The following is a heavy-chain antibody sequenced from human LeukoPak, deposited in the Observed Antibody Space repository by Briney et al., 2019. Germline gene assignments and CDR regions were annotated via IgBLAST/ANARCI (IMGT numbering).Heavy chain of an antibody. CDR1: GYTFTAYH. J-gene: IGHJ4*02. V-gene: IGHV1-2*06. CDR2: INPNSGDT. CDR3: ARDYCSSTSCLFDY. Sequence: GASVKVSCKASGYTFTAYHMHWVRQAPGQGLEWMGRINPNSGDTNCAQKFQGRVTMTRDTSISTAYMELSRLRSDDTAVYYCARDYCSSTSCLFDYWGQGTLVSVST. D-gene: IGHD2-2*01.